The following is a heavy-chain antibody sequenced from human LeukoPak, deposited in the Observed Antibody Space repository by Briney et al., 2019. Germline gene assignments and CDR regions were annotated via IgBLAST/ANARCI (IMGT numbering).Heavy chain of an antibody. J-gene: IGHJ4*02. CDR2: IYPRDGST. V-gene: IGHV1-46*01. Sequence: ASVKVSCKASGYSFTINYIHWVRQAPGQGLEWMGMIYPRDGSTSYAQKFQGRVTVTRDTSTSTVHMELSGLRSEDTAVYYCARDQEAFDYWGQGPLVTVSS. CDR1: GYSFTINY. CDR3: ARDQEAFDY.